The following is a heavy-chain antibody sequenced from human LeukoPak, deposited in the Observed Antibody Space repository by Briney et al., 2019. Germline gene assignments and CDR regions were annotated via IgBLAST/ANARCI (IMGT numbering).Heavy chain of an antibody. D-gene: IGHD3-10*01. CDR2: IYYSGST. CDR1: GGSISSSSYY. CDR3: ARHALRGVWFGELRPYYFDY. V-gene: IGHV4-39*01. Sequence: PSETVSLTCTVSGGSISSSSYYWGWIRQPPGKGLEWIGSIYYSGSTYYNPSLKSRVTISVDTSKNQFSLKLSSVAAADTAVYYCARHALRGVWFGELRPYYFDYWGQGTLVTVSS. J-gene: IGHJ4*02.